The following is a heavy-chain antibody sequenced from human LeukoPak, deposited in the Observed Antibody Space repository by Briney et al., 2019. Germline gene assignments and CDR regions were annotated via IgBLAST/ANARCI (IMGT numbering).Heavy chain of an antibody. Sequence: GGSLRLSCAASGYTFSTYGMSWVRQAPGKGLVWVSRIKSDGSNTNYADSAKRRFTISRDNAKNTLHLQMNSLRAEDTAVYYCARGGYYGSGRYYSDSWGERTLVTASS. CDR2: IKSDGSNT. V-gene: IGHV3-74*01. CDR1: GYTFSTYG. D-gene: IGHD3-3*01. J-gene: IGHJ4*02. CDR3: ARGGYYGSGRYYSDS.